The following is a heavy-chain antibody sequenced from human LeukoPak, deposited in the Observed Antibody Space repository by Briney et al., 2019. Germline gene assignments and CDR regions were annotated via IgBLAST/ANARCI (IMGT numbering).Heavy chain of an antibody. V-gene: IGHV1-18*01. Sequence: ASVKVSCKASGYSFSSYGITSVRQAPGQGLEWMGWISAYNDNTKYAQKFQDRVITTRDTSTSTAYMELTRLTSDDTAVYYCARVRLPIVGTIGWFDLWGQGTPVTVSS. D-gene: IGHD5-12*01. CDR1: GYSFSSYG. J-gene: IGHJ5*02. CDR2: ISAYNDNT. CDR3: ARVRLPIVGTIGWFDL.